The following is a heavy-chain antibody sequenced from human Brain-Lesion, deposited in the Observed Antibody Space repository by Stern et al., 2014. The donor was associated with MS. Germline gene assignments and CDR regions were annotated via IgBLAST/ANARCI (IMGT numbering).Heavy chain of an antibody. CDR3: ARGRVVPGFQYYATDV. CDR1: GGSISSGGYY. CDR2: IFNSGST. V-gene: IGHV4-61*02. J-gene: IGHJ6*02. Sequence: VQLVESGPGLVKPSQTLSLSCTVSGGSISSGGYYWSWIRQPAGKGLEWIGRIFNSGSTSYNPSLKSRVTISIDTSKNQFSLRLTPRTAADTAVYYCARGRVVPGFQYYATDVWGQGTTVIVSS. D-gene: IGHD2-2*01.